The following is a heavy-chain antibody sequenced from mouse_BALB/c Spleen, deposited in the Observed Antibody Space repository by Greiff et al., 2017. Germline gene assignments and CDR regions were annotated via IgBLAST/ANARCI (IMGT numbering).Heavy chain of an antibody. CDR3: ARTLSITTVVPNYFDY. CDR2: ISSGGGNT. J-gene: IGHJ2*01. CDR1: GFTFSSYT. Sequence: EVQRVESGGGLVKPGGSLKLSCAASGFTFSSYTMSWVRQTPEKRLEWVATISSGGGNTYYPDSVKGRFTISRDNAKNNLYLQMSSLRSEDTALYYCARTLSITTVVPNYFDYWGQGTTLTVSS. D-gene: IGHD1-1*01. V-gene: IGHV5-9*03.